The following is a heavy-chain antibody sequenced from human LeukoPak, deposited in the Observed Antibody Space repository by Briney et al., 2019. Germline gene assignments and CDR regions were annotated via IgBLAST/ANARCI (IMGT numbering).Heavy chain of an antibody. CDR3: ARGRYCSGGSCPYYYGMDV. D-gene: IGHD2-15*01. V-gene: IGHV4-34*01. CDR1: GGSISSYY. J-gene: IGHJ6*02. Sequence: PSETLSLTCTVSGGSISSYYWSWIRQPPGKGLEWIGEINHSGSTNYNPSLKSRVTISVDTSKNQFSLKPSSVTAADTAVYYCARGRYCSGGSCPYYYGMDVWGQGTTVTVSS. CDR2: INHSGST.